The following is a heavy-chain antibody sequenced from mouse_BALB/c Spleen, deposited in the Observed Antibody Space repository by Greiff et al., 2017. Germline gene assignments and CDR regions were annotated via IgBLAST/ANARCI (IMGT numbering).Heavy chain of an antibody. J-gene: IGHJ2*01. CDR3: ARWDYGNYFDY. V-gene: IGHV14-3*02. CDR2: IDPANGNT. CDR1: GFNIKDTY. D-gene: IGHD2-1*01. Sequence: VQLQQSGAELVKPGASVKLSCTASGFNIKDTYMHWVKQRPEQGLEWIGRIDPANGNTKYDPKFQGKATITADTSSNTAYLQLSSLTSEDTAVYDCARWDYGNYFDYWGQGTTLTVSS.